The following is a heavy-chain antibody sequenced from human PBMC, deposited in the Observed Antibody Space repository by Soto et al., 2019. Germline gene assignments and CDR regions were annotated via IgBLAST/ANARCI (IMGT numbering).Heavy chain of an antibody. CDR2: IHASGNT. V-gene: IGHV4-4*07. D-gene: IGHD6-19*01. CDR3: ARTPGWYFDV. CDR1: GGYISTYY. J-gene: IGHJ4*02. Sequence: QVQLLESGPGLVKPSETLSLTCNVSGGYISTYYWSWIGQPAGKGLEWIGRIHASGNTDYKPSLKSRVTMSVDTSKNQFSLRLTSLTAADTAVYYCARTPGWYFDVWGQGTLVTVSS.